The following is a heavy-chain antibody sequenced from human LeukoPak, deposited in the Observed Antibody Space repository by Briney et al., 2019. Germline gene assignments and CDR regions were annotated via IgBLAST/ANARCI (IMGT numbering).Heavy chain of an antibody. D-gene: IGHD6-13*01. J-gene: IGHJ4*02. Sequence: PGGSLRLSCAASGFTFSNYAMSWVRQAPGKGLEWVSGMSGRGGRSYYADSVKGRFTISRDNSKNTLFLQMNSLRAEDTAVYYCAKVGHGYSSIPLLDYWGQGTLVTVSS. CDR2: MSGRGGRS. CDR1: GFTFSNYA. CDR3: AKVGHGYSSIPLLDY. V-gene: IGHV3-23*01.